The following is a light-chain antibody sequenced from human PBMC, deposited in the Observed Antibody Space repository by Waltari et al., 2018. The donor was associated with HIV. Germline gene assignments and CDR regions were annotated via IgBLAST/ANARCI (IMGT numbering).Light chain of an antibody. V-gene: IGKV3-15*01. CDR1: KSVETN. CDR2: GAS. Sequence: EIMLTQSAVTLSVSPGESLIVSCRANKSVETNEAWYQQKSGRPPRLLIYGASTRATGVPVRFSAGGSGTDFTLAISSLQSDDFAVYFCQQYHFWPLTFGGGTRAEMK. CDR3: QQYHFWPLT. J-gene: IGKJ4*01.